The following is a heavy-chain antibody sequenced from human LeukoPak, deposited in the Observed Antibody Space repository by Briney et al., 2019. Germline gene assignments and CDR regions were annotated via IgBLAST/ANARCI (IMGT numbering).Heavy chain of an antibody. Sequence: PSETLSLTCTVSGGSISSSSHYWGWIRQPPGKGLEWIGSIYYSGSTYYNPSLKSRVTISVDTSKNQFSLKLISVTAADTAVYYCARLATVTVDYWGQGALVTVSS. D-gene: IGHD4-17*01. CDR3: ARLATVTVDY. CDR2: IYYSGST. CDR1: GGSISSSSHY. V-gene: IGHV4-39*01. J-gene: IGHJ4*02.